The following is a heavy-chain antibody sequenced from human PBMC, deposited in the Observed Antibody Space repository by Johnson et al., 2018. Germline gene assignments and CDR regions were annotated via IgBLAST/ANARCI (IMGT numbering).Heavy chain of an antibody. J-gene: IGHJ6*02. D-gene: IGHD3-3*02. V-gene: IGHV3-33*01. CDR3: ARDLYSYSISRYSYFAMHV. Sequence: VQLLESGGGVVQPGRSLRLSCVASGFTFSNYGMHWARQAPGKGLEWVAVIWYDGSDKYYVDSVKGRFTISRDNSKNTLYLQMNSLRVEDTGVYYCARDLYSYSISRYSYFAMHVWGQGTTVTVSS. CDR2: IWYDGSDK. CDR1: GFTFSNYG.